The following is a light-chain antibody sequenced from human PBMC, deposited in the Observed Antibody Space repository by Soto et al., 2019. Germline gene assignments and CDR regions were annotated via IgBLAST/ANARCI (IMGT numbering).Light chain of an antibody. Sequence: VLTQPPSASASLGASVTLTCTLSSGYSNYKVDWYQQRPGKGPRFVMRVGTGGIVGSKGDGIPDRFSVLGSGLNRYLTIKNIQEEDESHYHCGADHGSGSNFVYVFGTGTKVTVL. J-gene: IGLJ1*01. CDR3: GADHGSGSNFVYV. CDR2: VGTGGIVG. CDR1: SGYSNYK. V-gene: IGLV9-49*01.